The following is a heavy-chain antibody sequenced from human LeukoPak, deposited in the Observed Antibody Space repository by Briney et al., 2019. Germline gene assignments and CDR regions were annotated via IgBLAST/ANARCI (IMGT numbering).Heavy chain of an antibody. D-gene: IGHD3-10*01. V-gene: IGHV1-46*01. CDR1: GYTFTSYY. Sequence: GASVKVSCKASGYTFTSYYMHWVRQAPGQGLEWTGIINPSGGSTSYAQKFQGRVTMTRDTSTSTVYMELSSLRSEDTAVYYCAREKVWFGELLSPYYYYYGMDVWGQGTTVTVSS. CDR3: AREKVWFGELLSPYYYYYGMDV. CDR2: INPSGGST. J-gene: IGHJ6*02.